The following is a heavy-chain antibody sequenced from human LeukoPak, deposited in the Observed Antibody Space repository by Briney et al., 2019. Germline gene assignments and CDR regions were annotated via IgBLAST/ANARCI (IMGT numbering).Heavy chain of an antibody. Sequence: PSETLSLTCTVSGGSISSGGYYWSWIRQPAGKGLEWIGRIYTSGSTNYNPSLKSRVTISVDTSKNQFSLKLSSVTAADTAVYYCARERGSSSSYYYYYYMDVWGKGTTVTVSS. CDR2: IYTSGST. CDR3: ARERGSSSSYYYYYYMDV. CDR1: GGSISSGGYY. J-gene: IGHJ6*03. V-gene: IGHV4-61*02. D-gene: IGHD6-6*01.